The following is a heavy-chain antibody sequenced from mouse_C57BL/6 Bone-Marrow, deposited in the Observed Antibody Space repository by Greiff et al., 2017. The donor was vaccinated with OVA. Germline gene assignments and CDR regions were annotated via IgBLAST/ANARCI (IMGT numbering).Heavy chain of an antibody. J-gene: IGHJ4*01. CDR3: AGRGSSSYYYAMDY. CDR1: GFTFSDYY. V-gene: IGHV5-12*01. D-gene: IGHD1-3*01. Sequence: EVHLVESGGGLVQPGGSLKLSCAASGFTFSDYYMYWVRQTPEKRLEWVAYISNGGGSTYYPDTVKGRFTISRDNATNTLYLQMSRLKSEDTAMYYCAGRGSSSYYYAMDYWGQGTSVTVSS. CDR2: ISNGGGST.